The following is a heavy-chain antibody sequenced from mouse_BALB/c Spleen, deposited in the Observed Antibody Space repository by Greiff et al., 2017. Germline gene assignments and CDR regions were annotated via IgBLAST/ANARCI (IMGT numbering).Heavy chain of an antibody. Sequence: VQLKESGPELVKPGASVKIPCKASGYTFTDYNMDWVKQSHGKSLEWIGDINPNNGGTIYNQKFKGKATLTVDKSSSTAYMELRSLTSEDTAVYYCARKGEYDFYWYFDVWGAGTTVTVSS. V-gene: IGHV1-18*01. D-gene: IGHD2-4*01. CDR3: ARKGEYDFYWYFDV. J-gene: IGHJ1*01. CDR1: GYTFTDYN. CDR2: INPNNGGT.